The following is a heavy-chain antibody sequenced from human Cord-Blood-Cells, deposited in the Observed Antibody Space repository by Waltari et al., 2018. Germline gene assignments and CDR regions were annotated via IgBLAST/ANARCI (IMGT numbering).Heavy chain of an antibody. V-gene: IGHV4-34*01. CDR3: REYSGYDFAFDI. J-gene: IGHJ3*02. CDR1: GGSFSGSY. Sequence: QVQLQQWGAGLLKPSETLSLTCAGYGGSFSGSYWSWIRQPPGKGLEWIGEINHSGSTNYNPSLKSRVTISVDTSKNQFSLKLSSVTAADTAVYYCREYSGYDFAFDIWGQGTMVTVSS. CDR2: INHSGST. D-gene: IGHD5-12*01.